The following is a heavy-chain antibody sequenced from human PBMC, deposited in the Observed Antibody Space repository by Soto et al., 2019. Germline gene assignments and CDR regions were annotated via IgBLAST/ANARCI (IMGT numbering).Heavy chain of an antibody. CDR1: GGSISSYY. CDR2: IYYSGNT. V-gene: IGHV4-59*08. CDR3: ARHLSSSWYLFDY. Sequence: PSETLSLTCTVSGGSISSYYWSWIRQPPGKGLEWIGYIYYSGNTNYNPSLKSRVTISVDTSKNQFSLKLSSVTAADTAVYYCARHLSSSWYLFDYWGQGTLVTVSS. J-gene: IGHJ4*02. D-gene: IGHD6-13*01.